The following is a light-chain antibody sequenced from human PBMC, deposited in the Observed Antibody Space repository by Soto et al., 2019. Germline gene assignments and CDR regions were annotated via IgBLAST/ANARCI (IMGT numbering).Light chain of an antibody. J-gene: IGLJ3*02. CDR2: EVS. Sequence: QSALTQPASVSGSPGQSITISCTGTSSDVGGYNYVSWYQQHPGKAPKLMIYEVSNRPSGVSNRFSGSKSGNTASLTISGLQPEDEADYYCCSYAGSYTWVFGGGTQLTVL. CDR1: SSDVGGYNY. V-gene: IGLV2-14*01. CDR3: CSYAGSYTWV.